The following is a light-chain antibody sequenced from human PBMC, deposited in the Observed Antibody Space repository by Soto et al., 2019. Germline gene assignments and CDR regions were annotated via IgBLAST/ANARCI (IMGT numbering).Light chain of an antibody. J-gene: IGLJ2*01. V-gene: IGLV3-1*01. CDR3: QAWDINTLWSV. CDR2: EDS. CDR1: NLGHKY. Sequence: SYELTQPPSVSVSPGQTANITCSGPNLGHKYAGWYQQKPGQSPVVVIYEDSKRPSGIPERFSGSNSGNTATLTISGTQAMDEADYYCQAWDINTLWSVFGGGTKLTVL.